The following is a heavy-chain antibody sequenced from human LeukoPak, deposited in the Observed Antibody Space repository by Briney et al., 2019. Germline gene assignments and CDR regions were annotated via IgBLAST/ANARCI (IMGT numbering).Heavy chain of an antibody. CDR1: GFTFTSRV. J-gene: IGHJ4*02. V-gene: IGHV3-64D*06. Sequence: GGSLRLSCSASGFTFTSRVMHWVRQAPGKGLQYVSGISMNVQTTYYAGSVKGRFTISRDSSKNTVYLQMNSLTAEDTAVYYCVREGRERRISFDYWGQGTLV. CDR3: VREGRERRISFDY. D-gene: IGHD1-1*01. CDR2: ISMNVQTT.